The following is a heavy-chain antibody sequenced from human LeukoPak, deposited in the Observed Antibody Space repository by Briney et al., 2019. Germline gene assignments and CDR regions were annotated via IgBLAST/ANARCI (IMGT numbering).Heavy chain of an antibody. CDR2: IYYSGST. CDR3: ARQSYYDFWSGYYPPPLDY. J-gene: IGHJ4*02. CDR1: GGSISSSSYY. V-gene: IGHV4-39*01. D-gene: IGHD3-3*01. Sequence: PETLSLTCTVSGGSISSSSYYWGWIRQPPGKGLEWIGSIYYSGSTYYNPSLKSRVTISVDTSKNQFSLKLSSVTAADTAVYYCARQSYYDFWSGYYPPPLDYWGQGTLVTVSS.